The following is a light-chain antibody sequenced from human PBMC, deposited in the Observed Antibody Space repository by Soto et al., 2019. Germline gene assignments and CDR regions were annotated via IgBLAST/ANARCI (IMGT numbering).Light chain of an antibody. V-gene: IGKV3-11*01. CDR3: QQYGSSRWT. J-gene: IGKJ1*01. CDR2: DAS. Sequence: EIVLTQSPATLSLSPGERATLSCRASQSVSSYLAWYQQKPGQAPRLLIYDASNRATGIPARFSGSGSGTDFTLTISRLEPEDFAVYYCQQYGSSRWTFGQGTNVDI. CDR1: QSVSSY.